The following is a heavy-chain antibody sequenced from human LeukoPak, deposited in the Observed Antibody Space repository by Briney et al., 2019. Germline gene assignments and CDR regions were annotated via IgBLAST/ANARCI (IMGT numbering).Heavy chain of an antibody. Sequence: SETLSLTCAVYGGSFSGYYWSWIRQPPGKGLEWSGEINHSGSTNYNPSLKSRVTISVDTTKNQFSLKLSSVTAADTAVYYCARARRDGYPSFGYWGQGTLVTVSS. J-gene: IGHJ4*02. CDR1: GGSFSGYY. V-gene: IGHV4-34*01. D-gene: IGHD5-24*01. CDR3: ARARRDGYPSFGY. CDR2: INHSGST.